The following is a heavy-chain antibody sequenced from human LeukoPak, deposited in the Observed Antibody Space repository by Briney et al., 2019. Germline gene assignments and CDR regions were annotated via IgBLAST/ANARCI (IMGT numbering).Heavy chain of an antibody. J-gene: IGHJ4*02. CDR1: GFTFSSYT. V-gene: IGHV3-33*08. Sequence: GGSLRLSCAASGFTFSSYTMHWVRQAPGKGLEWVAVMWFDGSNKYYADSVKGRFTISRDNSKNTLYLQMNSLRAEDTAVYYCARDRDWGCSYCSYWGQGTLVTVSS. CDR3: ARDRDWGCSYCSY. D-gene: IGHD7-27*01. CDR2: MWFDGSNK.